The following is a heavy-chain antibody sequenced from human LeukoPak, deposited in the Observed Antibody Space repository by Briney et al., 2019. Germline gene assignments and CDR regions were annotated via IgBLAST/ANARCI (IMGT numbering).Heavy chain of an antibody. CDR2: IYTSEST. CDR3: AREDAVAGTAY. J-gene: IGHJ4*02. CDR1: GGSISSYY. V-gene: IGHV4-4*07. D-gene: IGHD6-19*01. Sequence: SETLSLTCTVPGGSISSYYWSWIRQPAGKGLEWIGRIYTSESTNYNPSLKSRVTMSVDTSKNQFSLKLSSVTAADTAVYYCAREDAVAGTAYWGQGTLVTVSS.